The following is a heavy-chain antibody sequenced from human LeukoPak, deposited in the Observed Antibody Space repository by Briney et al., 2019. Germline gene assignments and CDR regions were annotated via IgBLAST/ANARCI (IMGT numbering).Heavy chain of an antibody. Sequence: GGSLRLSCAASGFTFSSYSMNWVRQAPGKRLEWVSYISSSSSYIYYADSVKGRFTISKDNAKNSLYLQMNSLRAEDTAVYYCARDLQTYYDILTDYWGQGTLVTVSS. V-gene: IGHV3-21*05. D-gene: IGHD3-9*01. CDR2: ISSSSSYI. CDR3: ARDLQTYYDILTDY. CDR1: GFTFSSYS. J-gene: IGHJ4*02.